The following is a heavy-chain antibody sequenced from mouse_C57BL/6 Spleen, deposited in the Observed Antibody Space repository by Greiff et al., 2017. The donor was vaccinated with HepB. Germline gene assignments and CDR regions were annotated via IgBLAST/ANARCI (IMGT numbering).Heavy chain of an antibody. CDR3: ARWRRTVVGDYAMDY. CDR2: INPNYGTT. Sequence: EVKLQESGPELVKPGASVKISCKASGYSFTDYNMNWVKQSNGKSLEWIGVINPNYGTTSYNQKFKGKATLTVDQSSSTAYMQLNSLTSEDSAVYYCARWRRTVVGDYAMDYWGQGTSVTVSS. J-gene: IGHJ4*01. CDR1: GYSFTDYN. V-gene: IGHV1-39*01. D-gene: IGHD1-1*01.